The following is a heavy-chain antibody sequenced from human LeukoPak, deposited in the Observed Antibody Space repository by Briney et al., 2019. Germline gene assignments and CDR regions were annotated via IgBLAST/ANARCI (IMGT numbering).Heavy chain of an antibody. V-gene: IGHV4-59*08. CDR1: GGSISSYY. D-gene: IGHD4-17*01. J-gene: IGHJ3*02. Sequence: SETLSLTCSVSGGSISSYYWSWIRQPPGKGLKWIGYIHYTGCTYYNPSLKSRATMSIDTSKNQFSLKLSSVTAADTAVYYCARRRGDGDDYGAFDIWGQGTMVTVSS. CDR2: IHYTGCT. CDR3: ARRRGDGDDYGAFDI.